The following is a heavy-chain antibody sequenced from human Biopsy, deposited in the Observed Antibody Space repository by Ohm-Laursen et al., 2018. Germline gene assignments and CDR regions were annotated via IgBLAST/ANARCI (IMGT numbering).Heavy chain of an antibody. J-gene: IGHJ4*02. Sequence: TLSLTCTVTDGSISNIINYWGWIRQPLGKGLEWLGSIYHTGITNYNPSLKSRVSISVDTTNNQFSLKLMSLTAADTAVYYCASHSFGSGRDFWGQGTLVTVSS. CDR2: IYHTGIT. CDR1: DGSISNIINY. D-gene: IGHD3-10*01. V-gene: IGHV4-39*01. CDR3: ASHSFGSGRDF.